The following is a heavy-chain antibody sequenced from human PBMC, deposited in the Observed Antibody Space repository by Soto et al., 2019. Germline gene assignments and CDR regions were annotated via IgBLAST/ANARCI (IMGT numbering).Heavy chain of an antibody. J-gene: IGHJ5*02. Sequence: SETLSLTCAVYGGSLSGYFWSWVRQPPGKGLEWIGEINHSGSTNYNPSLESRVTISADTSKNQFSLKLSSVTAADTAVYYCARQAWFGYPEIWFDPWGQGTLVTVSS. CDR2: INHSGST. D-gene: IGHD3-10*01. CDR1: GGSLSGYF. CDR3: ARQAWFGYPEIWFDP. V-gene: IGHV4-34*01.